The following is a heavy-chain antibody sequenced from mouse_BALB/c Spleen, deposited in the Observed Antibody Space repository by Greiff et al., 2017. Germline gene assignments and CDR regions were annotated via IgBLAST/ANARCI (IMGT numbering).Heavy chain of an antibody. V-gene: IGHV5-17*02. J-gene: IGHJ4*01. Sequence: EVQLVESGGGLVQPGGSRKLSCAASGFTFSSFGMHWVRQAPEKGLEWVAYISSGSSTIYYADTVTGRFTISRDNPKNTLFLQMTSLRAEDTAMYYCARGYYAMDYWGQGTSDTASS. CDR3: ARGYYAMDY. CDR2: ISSGSSTI. CDR1: GFTFSSFG.